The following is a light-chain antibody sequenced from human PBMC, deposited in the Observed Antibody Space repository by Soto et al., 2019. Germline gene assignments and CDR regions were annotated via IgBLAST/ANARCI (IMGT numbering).Light chain of an antibody. CDR3: CSYAGSPRYV. CDR2: DVS. J-gene: IGLJ1*01. CDR1: SSDVGGYNY. V-gene: IGLV2-11*01. Sequence: QSALTQPRSVSGSPGQSVTISCTGTSSDVGGYNYVSWYQQHPGKAPKVMIYDVSERPSGVPDRFSDSKSGNTASLTISGLQAEDDADYYCCSYAGSPRYVFGNGTMLTVL.